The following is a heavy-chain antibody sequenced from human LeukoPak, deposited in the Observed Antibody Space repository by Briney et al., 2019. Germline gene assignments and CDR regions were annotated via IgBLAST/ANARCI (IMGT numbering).Heavy chain of an antibody. V-gene: IGHV3-7*01. CDR3: AKGGEYFDWFFDY. CDR2: INEDGSER. CDR1: GFSFTTHW. Sequence: GGSLRLSCAASGFSFTTHWMNWFRQAPGKGLEGVANINEDGSERNYVDSVRGRFTISRDNTANSLYLQMNGLGAEDTAVYYCAKGGEYFDWFFDYWGQGTLVTVSS. J-gene: IGHJ4*02. D-gene: IGHD3-9*01.